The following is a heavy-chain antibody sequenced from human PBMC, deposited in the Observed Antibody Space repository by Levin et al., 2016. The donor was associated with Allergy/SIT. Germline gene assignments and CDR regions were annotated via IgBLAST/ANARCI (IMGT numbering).Heavy chain of an antibody. V-gene: IGHV1-46*01. CDR2: INLSGGGT. J-gene: IGHJ6*02. D-gene: IGHD6-19*01. CDR1: GYTFTTYY. CDR3: ARTRYDSGWYGMDV. Sequence: ASVKVSCKASGYTFTTYYLQWVRQAPGQGLEWMGVINLSGGGTSYAQKFQGRVTVTRDTSTSTVYMEMRSLRSDDTAVYYCARTRYDSGWYGMDVWGQGTTVTVS.